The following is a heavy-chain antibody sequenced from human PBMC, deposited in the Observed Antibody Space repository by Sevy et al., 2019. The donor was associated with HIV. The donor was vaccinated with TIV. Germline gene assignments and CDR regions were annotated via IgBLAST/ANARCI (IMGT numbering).Heavy chain of an antibody. J-gene: IGHJ4*02. CDR3: ARLLLGYCSSTSCYTEDFDY. CDR2: ISAYNGNT. CDR1: GYTFTSYG. Sequence: ASVKVSCKASGYTFTSYGISWVRQAPGQGLEWMGWISAYNGNTNYAQKLQGRVTMTTDTSTSTAYMELRSLRSDDTAVYYCARLLLGYCSSTSCYTEDFDYWGRGTLVTVSS. D-gene: IGHD2-2*02. V-gene: IGHV1-18*01.